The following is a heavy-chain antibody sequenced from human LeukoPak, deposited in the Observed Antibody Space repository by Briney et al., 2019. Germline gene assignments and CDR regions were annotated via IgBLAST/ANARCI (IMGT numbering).Heavy chain of an antibody. CDR3: ARVVTDSSSWVVHNFDY. CDR1: GGSISSGGYY. D-gene: IGHD6-13*01. J-gene: IGHJ4*02. CDR2: IYHSGST. Sequence: NPSETLSLTCTVSGGSISSGGYYWSWIRQPPGKGLEWIGYIYHSGSTYYNPSLKSRVTISVDGSKNQFSLKLSSVTAADTAVYYCARVVTDSSSWVVHNFDYWGQGTLVTVSS. V-gene: IGHV4-30-2*01.